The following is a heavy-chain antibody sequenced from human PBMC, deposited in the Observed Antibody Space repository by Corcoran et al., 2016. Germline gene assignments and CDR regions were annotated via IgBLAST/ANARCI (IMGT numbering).Heavy chain of an antibody. CDR1: GYTFTSYY. D-gene: IGHD1-26*01. CDR3: ARGGRSGSYASDALDI. Sequence: QVQLVQSGAEVKKPGASVKVSCKASGYTFTSYYMHWVRQAPGQGLEWMGIINPSGGSTSYAQKFQGRVTMTRDTSTSTVYMELSSLRSGDTAVYYCARGGRSGSYASDALDIWGQGTMVTVSS. CDR2: INPSGGST. J-gene: IGHJ3*02. V-gene: IGHV1-46*01.